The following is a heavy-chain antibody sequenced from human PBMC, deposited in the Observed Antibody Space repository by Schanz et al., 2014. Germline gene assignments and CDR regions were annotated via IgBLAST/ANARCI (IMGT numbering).Heavy chain of an antibody. Sequence: KISCKASVRTFSSYAISWVRQPPGQGLEWMGGIIPMFVTPNYAQKFHGRVTITADESTTTAYMELSSLRSEDTDVYYCARSHSKDNAFESWGQGTMVTGSS. V-gene: IGHV1-69*01. CDR3: ARSHSKDNAFES. D-gene: IGHD4-4*01. CDR1: VRTFSSYA. CDR2: IIPMFVTP. J-gene: IGHJ3*02.